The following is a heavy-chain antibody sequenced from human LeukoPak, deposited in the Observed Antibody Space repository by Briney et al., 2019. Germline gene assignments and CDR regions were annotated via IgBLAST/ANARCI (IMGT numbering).Heavy chain of an antibody. J-gene: IGHJ4*02. D-gene: IGHD3-10*01. V-gene: IGHV4-34*01. Sequence: GSLRLSCAASGFTFSTYAMSWVRQAPGKGLEWIGEINHSGSTYYNPSLKSRVTISVDTSKNQFSLKLSSVTAADTAVYYCTRAYYYGSGSYYKGYFDYWGQGALVTVSS. CDR1: GFTFSTYA. CDR2: INHSGST. CDR3: TRAYYYGSGSYYKGYFDY.